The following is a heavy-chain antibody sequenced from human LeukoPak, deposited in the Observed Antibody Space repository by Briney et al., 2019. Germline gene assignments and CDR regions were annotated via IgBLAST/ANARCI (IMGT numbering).Heavy chain of an antibody. CDR3: AKGSSSGWYPLRYFQH. D-gene: IGHD6-19*01. CDR1: GFTFSSYS. V-gene: IGHV3-21*04. CDR2: ISSSSSYI. J-gene: IGHJ1*01. Sequence: GGSLRLSCAASGFTFSSYSMNWVRQAPGKGLEWVSSISSSSSYIYYADSVKGRFTISRDNSKNTLYLQMNSLRAEDTAVYYCAKGSSSGWYPLRYFQHWGQGTLVTVSS.